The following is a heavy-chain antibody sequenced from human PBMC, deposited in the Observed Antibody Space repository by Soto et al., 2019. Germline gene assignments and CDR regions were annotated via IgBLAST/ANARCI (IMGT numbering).Heavy chain of an antibody. CDR2: ISGSGVGT. Sequence: HPGGSLRLSCAASGFTFSSYAMTWVRQAPGKGLEWVSAISGSGVGTYYADSVKGRFTVSRDNSKNTLFLQMNSLSAEDTAIYYCAKAFHWPSIFDYWGQGTLVTVSS. D-gene: IGHD3-9*01. CDR3: AKAFHWPSIFDY. CDR1: GFTFSSYA. J-gene: IGHJ4*02. V-gene: IGHV3-23*01.